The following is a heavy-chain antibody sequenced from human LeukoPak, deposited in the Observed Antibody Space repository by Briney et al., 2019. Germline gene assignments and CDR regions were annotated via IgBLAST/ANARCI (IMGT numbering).Heavy chain of an antibody. CDR3: ARYNGYDYSDY. V-gene: IGHV2-70*11. J-gene: IGHJ4*02. CDR1: GFSLTTNGMC. Sequence: SGPALVKPTQTLTLTCTFSGFSLTTNGMCVTWIRQPPGKALEWLARIDWDDGKYYSTSLKTRLTISKGTSENQVVLTMTNMDPVDTATYYCARYNGYDYSDYWGQGILVTVSS. D-gene: IGHD5-12*01. CDR2: IDWDDGK.